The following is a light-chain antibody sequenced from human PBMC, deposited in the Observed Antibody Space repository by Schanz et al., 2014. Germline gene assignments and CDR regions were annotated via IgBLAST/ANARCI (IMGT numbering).Light chain of an antibody. Sequence: QSALTQPASVSGSPGQSITISCTGTNSDVGGYNYVSWYQQHPGEVPQLMIYDVSNRPSGVSNRFSGSKSGNTASLTISGLQAEDEADYYCSSYTSSSTLVFGGGTKLTVL. V-gene: IGLV2-14*03. CDR2: DVS. CDR1: NSDVGGYNY. J-gene: IGLJ2*01. CDR3: SSYTSSSTLV.